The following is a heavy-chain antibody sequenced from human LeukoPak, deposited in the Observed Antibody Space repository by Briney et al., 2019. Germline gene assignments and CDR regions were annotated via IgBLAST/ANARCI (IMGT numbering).Heavy chain of an antibody. CDR3: ARGGTYYDYVWGSYRHGDYFDY. Sequence: PSETLSLTCSVAGGSISSYYWSWIRQPPGKGLEWIGYIYYRGSTKYNPSLKSRVTISVDTSKNQFSLKLSSVTAADTAVYYCARGGTYYDYVWGSYRHGDYFDYWGQGTLVTVSS. CDR1: GGSISSYY. J-gene: IGHJ4*02. V-gene: IGHV4-59*12. D-gene: IGHD3-16*02. CDR2: IYYRGST.